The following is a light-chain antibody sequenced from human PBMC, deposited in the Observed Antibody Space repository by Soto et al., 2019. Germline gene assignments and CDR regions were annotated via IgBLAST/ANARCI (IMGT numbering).Light chain of an antibody. CDR1: QSLNNW. V-gene: IGKV1-5*03. Sequence: DIQMTQSPSTLSASVGDRVTITCRASQSLNNWLAWFQQKPGKAPKVLIYKVSNLESGVPSRFSGSGSGTEFTLTISSLQPDDFATYCCQQYNSDSWTFGQGTKVEIK. CDR3: QQYNSDSWT. CDR2: KVS. J-gene: IGKJ1*01.